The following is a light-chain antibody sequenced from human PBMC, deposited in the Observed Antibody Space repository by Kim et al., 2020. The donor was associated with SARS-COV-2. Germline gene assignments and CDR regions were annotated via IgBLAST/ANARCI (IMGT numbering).Light chain of an antibody. CDR3: SLLCSGVWV. V-gene: IGLV7-46*01. Sequence: QAVVTQEPSLTVSPGGTVTLTCGSNTGTVTSGHRPFWFQQKPGQAPRTLIFDIKNKHSWTPARFSGSLLGGKGALTLSGAQAEDEAGYYCSLLCSGVWVFGGGTKLTVL. CDR1: TGTVTSGHR. CDR2: DIK. J-gene: IGLJ3*02.